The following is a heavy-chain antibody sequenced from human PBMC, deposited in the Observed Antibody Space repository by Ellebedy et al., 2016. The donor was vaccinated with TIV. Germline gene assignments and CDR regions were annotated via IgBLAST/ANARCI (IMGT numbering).Heavy chain of an antibody. CDR3: ARGPYSSGGYTIDV. Sequence: MPSETLSLTCTVSGDSIKSYCWSWVRQPAGKGLEWIGRICGSGSTTYNPSLKSRVTMSLDTSKNQFSLDLSSVTAADTAIYNCARGPYSSGGYTIDVWGQGTAVTVSS. J-gene: IGHJ6*02. CDR1: GDSIKSYC. CDR2: ICGSGST. V-gene: IGHV4-4*07. D-gene: IGHD6-25*01.